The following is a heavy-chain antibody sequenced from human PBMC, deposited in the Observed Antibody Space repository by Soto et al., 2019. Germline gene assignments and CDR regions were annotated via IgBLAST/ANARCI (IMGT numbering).Heavy chain of an antibody. CDR3: ARGLRRPAASLPGVLDP. Sequence: QVQLQEAGSRLVKTSETLSLTCTVSGGAFSSGGFAWTWIRQPPKKGLEWIGYIYHTGTTSYNPSLRSRVTISVDRSRHQFSLKLTSVTAADTAMYYWARGLRRPAASLPGVLDPWGQGTLVTVSS. D-gene: IGHD2-2*01. CDR2: IYHTGTT. CDR1: GGAFSSGGFA. V-gene: IGHV4-30-2*01. J-gene: IGHJ5*02.